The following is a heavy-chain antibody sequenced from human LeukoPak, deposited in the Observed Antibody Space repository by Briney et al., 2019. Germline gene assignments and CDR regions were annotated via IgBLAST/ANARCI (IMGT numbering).Heavy chain of an antibody. CDR1: GFIFSAYA. Sequence: QPGRSLRLSCAASGFIFSAYAMNWVRQAPGKGLEWVSYISTSTSTIYYADSVKGRFTISRDNAKNSLYLQMNSLRVEDTAVYYCARGSGTYDFWGQGTLVTASS. V-gene: IGHV3-48*01. CDR2: ISTSTSTI. D-gene: IGHD1-26*01. CDR3: ARGSGTYDF. J-gene: IGHJ4*02.